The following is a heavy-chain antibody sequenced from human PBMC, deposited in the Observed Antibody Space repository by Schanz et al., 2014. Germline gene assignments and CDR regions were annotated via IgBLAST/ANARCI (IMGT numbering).Heavy chain of an antibody. CDR3: AKVDRTRYYDMDD. CDR2: IIPILDKT. D-gene: IGHD3-9*01. Sequence: QVQLVQSGAEVKKPGSSVKVSCKASGGTFSSSTLTWVRQAPGQGLEWMGRIIPILDKTNYAQKFQGRVTMTADKSTSTVYMAVSGLRYRDTAVYSCAKVDRTRYYDMDDWGQGTTVTVSS. J-gene: IGHJ6*02. V-gene: IGHV1-69*08. CDR1: GGTFSSST.